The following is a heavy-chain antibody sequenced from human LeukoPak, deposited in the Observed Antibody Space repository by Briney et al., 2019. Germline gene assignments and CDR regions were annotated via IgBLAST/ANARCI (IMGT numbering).Heavy chain of an antibody. D-gene: IGHD6-19*01. Sequence: PGGSLRLSCAASGFTFSSYGMHWVRQAPGKGLEWVAVIWYDGSNKYYADSVKGRFTISRDNSKNTLYLQMNSLRAEDTAVYYCARVSRYSSGWYFAYYYYGMDVWGQGTTVTVSS. V-gene: IGHV3-33*01. CDR3: ARVSRYSSGWYFAYYYYGMDV. CDR2: IWYDGSNK. CDR1: GFTFSSYG. J-gene: IGHJ6*02.